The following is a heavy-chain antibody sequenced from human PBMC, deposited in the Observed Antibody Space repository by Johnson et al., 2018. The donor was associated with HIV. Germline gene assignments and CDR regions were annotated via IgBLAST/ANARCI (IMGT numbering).Heavy chain of an antibody. J-gene: IGHJ3*02. CDR2: IYSGDTP. CDR3: ARAYSSWAFDI. CDR1: GFTVSTNY. V-gene: IGHV3-66*01. D-gene: IGHD5-18*01. Sequence: EVQLVESGGGLVQPGGSLRLSCASGFTVSTNYMSWVRQAPGKGLEWVSDIYSGDTPYYADSVKGRFTISRDNSKTTLYLQMNSLRAEDTAVYYCARAYSSWAFDIWVLGTKVTVAS.